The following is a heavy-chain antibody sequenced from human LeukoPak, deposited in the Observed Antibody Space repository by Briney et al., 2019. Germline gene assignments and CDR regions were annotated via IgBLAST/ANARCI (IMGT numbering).Heavy chain of an antibody. J-gene: IGHJ6*02. CDR1: GYTFTSYD. CDR3: ARDPTSYDSSGRYGMDV. Sequence: ASVKVSCKASGYTFTSYDINWVRQATGQGLEWMGWMNPNSGNTGYAQKFQGRVTMTRNTSISTAYMELSSLRSEDTAVYYCARDPTSYDSSGRYGMDVWGQGTTVTVSS. CDR2: MNPNSGNT. V-gene: IGHV1-8*01. D-gene: IGHD3-22*01.